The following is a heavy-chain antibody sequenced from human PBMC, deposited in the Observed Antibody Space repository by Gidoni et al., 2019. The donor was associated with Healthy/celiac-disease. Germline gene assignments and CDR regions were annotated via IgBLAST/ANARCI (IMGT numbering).Heavy chain of an antibody. CDR2: ISYDGSNK. Sequence: QVQLVESGGGVVQPGRSLRLSCAASGFTFSSYGMHWVRQAPGKGLEWVAVISYDGSNKYYADSVKGRFTISRDNSKNTLYLQMNSLRAEDTAVYYCAKASQYWSQALPDYWGQGTLVTVSS. D-gene: IGHD2-15*01. CDR3: AKASQYWSQALPDY. J-gene: IGHJ4*02. CDR1: GFTFSSYG. V-gene: IGHV3-30*18.